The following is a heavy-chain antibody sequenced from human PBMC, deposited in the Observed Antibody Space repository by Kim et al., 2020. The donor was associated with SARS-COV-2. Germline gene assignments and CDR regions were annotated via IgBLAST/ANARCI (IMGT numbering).Heavy chain of an antibody. J-gene: IGHJ4*02. D-gene: IGHD6-19*01. Sequence: KGRFTISRDNSKNTMYLQMNSLRAEDTAVYYCAKEVEGIAVAGTTGTFDYWGQGTLVTVSS. V-gene: IGHV3-23*01. CDR3: AKEVEGIAVAGTTGTFDY.